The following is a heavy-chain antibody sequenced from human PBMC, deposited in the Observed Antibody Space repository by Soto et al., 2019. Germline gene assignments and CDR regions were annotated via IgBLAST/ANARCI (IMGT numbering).Heavy chain of an antibody. CDR3: ATGGGRGYSSDWYFGL. J-gene: IGHJ2*01. CDR1: GFTFSNYA. V-gene: IGHV3-23*01. D-gene: IGHD2-15*01. Sequence: EGQLLESGGNLVQPGGSLRLSCAASGFTFSNYAMAWVRQAPGRGLEWVSAIGDTGGSTYYADSVKGHFTISRDNSKNTLYLQMNGLRAEDTAVYYCATGGGRGYSSDWYFGLWGRGTLVTVSS. CDR2: IGDTGGST.